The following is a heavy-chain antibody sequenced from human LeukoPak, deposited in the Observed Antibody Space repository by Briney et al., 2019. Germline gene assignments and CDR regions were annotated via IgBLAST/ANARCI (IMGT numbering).Heavy chain of an antibody. CDR1: GGTFSSYG. CDR2: IIAIFGTA. CDR3: ARVGSYYGSGSHYYFDY. Sequence: SVKVSCKASGGTFSSYGISWVRQAPGQGAEWMGGIIAIFGTANYAQKFQGRITITTDESTSTAYMELSSLRSEDTAVYYCARVGSYYGSGSHYYFDYWGQGTLLTVSS. V-gene: IGHV1-69*05. D-gene: IGHD3-10*01. J-gene: IGHJ4*02.